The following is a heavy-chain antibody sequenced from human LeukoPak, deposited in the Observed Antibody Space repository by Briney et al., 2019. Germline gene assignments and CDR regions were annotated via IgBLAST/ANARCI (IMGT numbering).Heavy chain of an antibody. V-gene: IGHV4-31*03. J-gene: IGHJ5*02. Sequence: SQTLSLTCTVSGGAIRNGGYYWSWIRQHPGKGLEWIGCISYSGTTYYNPSLGGRVTISVDTSRNQFSLNLNSVTAADTAVYSYARGRTYYSPWGQGKWVTVSS. CDR1: GGAIRNGGYY. CDR2: ISYSGTT. D-gene: IGHD3-10*01. CDR3: ARGRTYYSP.